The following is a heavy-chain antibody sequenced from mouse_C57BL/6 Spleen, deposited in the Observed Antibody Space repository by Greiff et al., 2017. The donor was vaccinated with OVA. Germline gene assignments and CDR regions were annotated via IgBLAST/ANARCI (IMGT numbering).Heavy chain of an antibody. CDR2: IHPNSGST. J-gene: IGHJ1*03. D-gene: IGHD1-1*01. V-gene: IGHV1-64*01. Sequence: QVQLQQPGAELVKPGASVQLSCKASGYTFTSYWMHWVKQRPGQGLEWIGMIHPNSGSTNYNEKFKSKATLTVDKSSSTAYMQLSSLTSEDSAVYYCARRGYGSSHWYFDVWGTGTTVTVSS. CDR3: ARRGYGSSHWYFDV. CDR1: GYTFTSYW.